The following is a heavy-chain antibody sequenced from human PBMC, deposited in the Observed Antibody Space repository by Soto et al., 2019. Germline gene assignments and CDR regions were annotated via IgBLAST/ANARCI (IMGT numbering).Heavy chain of an antibody. J-gene: IGHJ4*02. CDR2: IWYDGSNK. D-gene: IGHD6-19*01. Sequence: PGGSLRLSCAASGFTFSSYGMHWVRQAPGKGLEWVAVIWYDGSNKYYADSVKGRLTISRDNSKNTLYLQMSSLTTEDTAVYHCARDRVVAGIGEIAYWGQGTLVTVSS. V-gene: IGHV3-33*01. CDR3: ARDRVVAGIGEIAY. CDR1: GFTFSSYG.